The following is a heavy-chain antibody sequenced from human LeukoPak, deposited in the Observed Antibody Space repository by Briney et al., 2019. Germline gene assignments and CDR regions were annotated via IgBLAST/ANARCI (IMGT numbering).Heavy chain of an antibody. V-gene: IGHV3-7*01. J-gene: IGHJ5*02. Sequence: GGSLRLSCAVSGFTFSDHYMDWVRQAPGKGLEWVANIKQDGSDKSYVDSVKGRFTISRDNAKNSLYLQMNSLRAEDTAVYYCARGNILTAWGQGTLVTVSS. D-gene: IGHD3-9*01. CDR1: GFTFSDHY. CDR3: ARGNILTA. CDR2: IKQDGSDK.